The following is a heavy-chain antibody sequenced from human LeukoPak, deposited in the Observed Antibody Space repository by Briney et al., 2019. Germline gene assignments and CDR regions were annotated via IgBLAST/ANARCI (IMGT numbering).Heavy chain of an antibody. Sequence: SETLSLTCTVSGGSISSYSWSWIRQPPGKGLEWIGFIYYSGSTNYNPSLKSRVTMSVDTSKNQISLKLSSVTAAGTAVYYCARGVATLYFDYWGQGTLVTVSS. CDR3: ARGVATLYFDY. D-gene: IGHD5-12*01. CDR1: GGSISSYS. CDR2: IYYSGST. V-gene: IGHV4-59*01. J-gene: IGHJ4*02.